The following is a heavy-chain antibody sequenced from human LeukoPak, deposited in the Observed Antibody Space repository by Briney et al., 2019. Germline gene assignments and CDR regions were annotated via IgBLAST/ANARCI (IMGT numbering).Heavy chain of an antibody. CDR3: ARDLSSGRSYYFDY. CDR2: INWNGGST. D-gene: IGHD3-22*01. CDR1: GFTFSSYA. J-gene: IGHJ4*02. V-gene: IGHV3-20*04. Sequence: GGSLRLSCAASGFTFSSYAMSWVRQAPGKGLEWVSGINWNGGSTGYADSVKGRFTISRDNAKNSLYLQMNSLRAEDTALYYCARDLSSGRSYYFDYWGQGTLVTVSS.